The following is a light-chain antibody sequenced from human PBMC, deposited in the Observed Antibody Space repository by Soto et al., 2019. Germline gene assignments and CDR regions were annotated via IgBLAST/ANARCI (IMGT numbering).Light chain of an antibody. V-gene: IGKV3-15*01. Sequence: DTVMSQSPVTLSVSPGERVTLSCRASQGIISNLAWYQQKRGQAPRALIYGASTRATGVPDRFSGSGSGTEFTLTITSLQSEDSAIYYCQQYYDWPRTFGQGTKVDIK. CDR1: QGIISN. CDR3: QQYYDWPRT. CDR2: GAS. J-gene: IGKJ1*01.